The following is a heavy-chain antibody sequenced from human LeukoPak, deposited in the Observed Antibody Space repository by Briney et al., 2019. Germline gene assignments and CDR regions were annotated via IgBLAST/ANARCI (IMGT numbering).Heavy chain of an antibody. CDR3: ASGITIFEPHYGMDV. Sequence: ASAKVSCKASGYTFTSYDINWVRQATGQGLEWMGWMNPNSGNTGYAQKFQGRVTMTRNTSISTAYMELSSLRSEDTAVYYCASGITIFEPHYGMDVWGQGTTVTVSS. V-gene: IGHV1-8*01. CDR1: GYTFTSYD. CDR2: MNPNSGNT. D-gene: IGHD3-3*01. J-gene: IGHJ6*02.